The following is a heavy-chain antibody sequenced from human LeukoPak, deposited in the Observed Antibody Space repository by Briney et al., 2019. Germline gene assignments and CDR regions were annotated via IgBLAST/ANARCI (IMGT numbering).Heavy chain of an antibody. V-gene: IGHV3-66*01. D-gene: IGHD2-21*01. CDR3: WIAVPLYYYGMDV. Sequence: AGGSLRLSCAASGFTVSSNYMSWVRQAPGKGLEWVSVIYSGGSTYYADSVKGRFTISRDNSKNTLYLQMNSLRGEDTAVYYCWIAVPLYYYGMDVWGQGTRVTVSS. CDR2: IYSGGST. CDR1: GFTVSSNY. J-gene: IGHJ6*02.